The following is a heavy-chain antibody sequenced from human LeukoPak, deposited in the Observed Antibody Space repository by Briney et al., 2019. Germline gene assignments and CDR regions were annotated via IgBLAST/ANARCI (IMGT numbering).Heavy chain of an antibody. CDR1: GYTFTSSW. V-gene: IGHV5-51*01. Sequence: GESLKISCKGAGYTFTSSWIAWVRQMPGKGLEWRGIINLGDSDTRYSPSFQGQVTISADKSISTAYLQWSSLKASDTAIYFCVYCSGGSSSYGMDVWGQGTTVTVSS. J-gene: IGHJ6*02. CDR3: VYCSGGSSSYGMDV. D-gene: IGHD2-15*01. CDR2: INLGDSDT.